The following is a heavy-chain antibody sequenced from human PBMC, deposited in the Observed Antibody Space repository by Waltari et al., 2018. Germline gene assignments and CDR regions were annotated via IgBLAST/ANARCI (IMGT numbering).Heavy chain of an antibody. V-gene: IGHV1-2*02. CDR1: GYTFTAYY. CDR2: INGNTGDS. D-gene: IGHD1-1*01. CDR3: ARETLPGNKIIDY. Sequence: QVQLVQSGAEVKEPGASVKVSCKTSGYTFTAYYLHWVRQAPGQGLEWMAWINGNTGDSKSAQTFQGRVTVTRDTSITTAYLELSGLRSDDTALYYCARETLPGNKIIDYWGQGTLVTVSS. J-gene: IGHJ4*02.